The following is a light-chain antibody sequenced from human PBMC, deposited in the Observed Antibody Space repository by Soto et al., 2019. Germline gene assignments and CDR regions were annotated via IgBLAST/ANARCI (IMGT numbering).Light chain of an antibody. CDR1: QYISNNF. CDR2: GAS. V-gene: IGKV3-20*01. Sequence: EIVLTQSPATLSLSPGERVTLSCRASQYISNNFLAWYQQKLGQAPRLLIYGASSRATGIPDRFSGSGSGTDFTLTISRLEPEHFAVYYCQQYGGSPLVTFGGGARVEIK. CDR3: QQYGGSPLVT. J-gene: IGKJ4*01.